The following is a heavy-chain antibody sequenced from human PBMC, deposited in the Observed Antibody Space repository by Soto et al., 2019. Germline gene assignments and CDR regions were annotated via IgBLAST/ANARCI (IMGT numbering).Heavy chain of an antibody. CDR2: ISAYNGNT. Sequence: QVQLVQSGAEVKKPGASVKVSCKASGYTFTSYGISWVRQAPGQGLEWMGWISAYNGNTNYAQKLQGXXTXTXXTSPSTAYMELRSLRSDDTAVYYCARYLSGHAPDIRGQGTMVTVSS. CDR1: GYTFTSYG. D-gene: IGHD5-12*01. V-gene: IGHV1-18*01. CDR3: ARYLSGHAPDI. J-gene: IGHJ3*02.